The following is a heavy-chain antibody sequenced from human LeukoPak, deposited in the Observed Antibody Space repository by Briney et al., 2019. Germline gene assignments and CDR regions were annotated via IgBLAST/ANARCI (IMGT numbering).Heavy chain of an antibody. V-gene: IGHV3-21*01. CDR1: GFTFSSYS. CDR2: ISSSSSYI. Sequence: GGSLRLSCAASGFTFSSYSMNWVRQAPGKGLEWVSSISSSSSYIYYADSVKGRFTISRDNAKNSLYLQMNSLRAEDTAVYYCASERSGYYFFDYWGQGTLVTASS. CDR3: ASERSGYYFFDY. J-gene: IGHJ4*02. D-gene: IGHD3-22*01.